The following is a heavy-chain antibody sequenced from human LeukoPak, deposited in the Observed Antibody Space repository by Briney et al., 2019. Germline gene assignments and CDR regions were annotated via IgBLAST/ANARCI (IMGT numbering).Heavy chain of an antibody. Sequence: PGRSLRLSCAASGFTFSSYAMHWVRQAPGKGLEWVAVISYDGSNKYYADSVKGRFTISRDNSRNTLYLQMNSLRAEDTAVYYCAKDHYAGNSGAVDYWGQGTLVTVSS. V-gene: IGHV3-30-3*01. CDR3: AKDHYAGNSGAVDY. CDR2: ISYDGSNK. CDR1: GFTFSSYA. D-gene: IGHD4-23*01. J-gene: IGHJ4*02.